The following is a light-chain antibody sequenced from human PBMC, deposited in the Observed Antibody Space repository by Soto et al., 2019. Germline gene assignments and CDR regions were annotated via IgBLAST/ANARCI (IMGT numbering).Light chain of an antibody. CDR3: CSYAGGATYV. J-gene: IGLJ1*01. V-gene: IGLV2-23*01. Sequence: SALTQPASVSGSRGQSITIACTGTSSDVGTYNLVSWYQKYPGKAPKLIIYEDNKRPSGVSNRFSGSESGNTASLTISGLQAEDEAAYFCCSYAGGATYVFGTGTKVTVL. CDR1: SSDVGTYNL. CDR2: EDN.